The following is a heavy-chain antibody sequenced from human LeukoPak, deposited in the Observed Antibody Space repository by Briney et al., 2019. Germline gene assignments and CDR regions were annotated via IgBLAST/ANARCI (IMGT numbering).Heavy chain of an antibody. J-gene: IGHJ6*02. CDR2: IYTSGST. V-gene: IGHV4-61*02. CDR1: GGSISSGSYY. CDR3: ARDQYEVEDDSSGYPYYYYYGMDV. D-gene: IGHD3-22*01. Sequence: SETLSLTCTVSGGSISSGSYYWSWIRQPAGKGLEWTGRIYTSGSTNYNPSLKSRVTISVDTSKNQFSLKLSSVTAADTAVYYCARDQYEVEDDSSGYPYYYYYGMDVWGQGTTVTVSS.